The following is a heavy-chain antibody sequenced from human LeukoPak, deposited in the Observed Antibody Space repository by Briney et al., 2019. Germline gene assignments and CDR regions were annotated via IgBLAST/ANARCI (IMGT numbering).Heavy chain of an antibody. D-gene: IGHD2-2*01. Sequence: GASVKVSCKASGNIFDKYYIHWVRQAPGQGLEWMGWINPRTAGTNYAQKFQGRVSMTRDTSITTVYMELSSLRSEDTAVFYCAGGDQTNSSRAPFDHWGQGSLITVSS. CDR3: AGGDQTNSSRAPFDH. CDR1: GNIFDKYY. CDR2: INPRTAGT. J-gene: IGHJ4*02. V-gene: IGHV1-2*02.